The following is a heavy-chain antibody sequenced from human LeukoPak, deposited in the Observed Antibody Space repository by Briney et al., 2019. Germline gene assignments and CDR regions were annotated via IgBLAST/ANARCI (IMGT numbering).Heavy chain of an antibody. CDR1: GFTFSSYS. D-gene: IGHD1-14*01. V-gene: IGHV3-21*01. CDR3: ARVLALNNHDFDY. CDR2: ISSSSSYI. Sequence: PGGSLRLSCAASGFTFSSYSMNWVRQAPGKGLEWVSSISSSSSYIYYADSVKGRFTISRDNAKNSLYLQMNSLRAEDTAVYYCARVLALNNHDFDYWGQGTLVTVSS. J-gene: IGHJ4*02.